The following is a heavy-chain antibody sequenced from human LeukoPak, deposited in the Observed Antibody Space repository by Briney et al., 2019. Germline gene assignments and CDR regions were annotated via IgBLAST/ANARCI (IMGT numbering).Heavy chain of an antibody. Sequence: GESLIIYRMCFGYSFTNYWISWMRQMPRKGLEWMGRIDPSDSYTNYSPSFQGHVTISADKSISTAYLQWSSLKASETAMYYCASGLTTFDCWGQGTMVTVSS. D-gene: IGHD4-11*01. V-gene: IGHV5-10-1*01. CDR3: ASGLTTFDC. CDR1: GYSFTNYW. J-gene: IGHJ4*02. CDR2: IDPSDSYT.